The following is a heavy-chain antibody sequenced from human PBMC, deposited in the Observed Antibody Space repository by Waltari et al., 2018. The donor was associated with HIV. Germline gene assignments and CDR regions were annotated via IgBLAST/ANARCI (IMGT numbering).Heavy chain of an antibody. Sequence: QVQLVESGGGVVRPGGSLRLSCSASGFMFSGYAFPFVRQAPGKGLEWVAATSFDGTNNYYAHSVKGRFTISRDNIKNILHLQMNSLEIEDMAVYYCAKDRSGSLHYFYYYGMDVWGKGTTVAVSS. J-gene: IGHJ6*04. CDR3: AKDRSGSLHYFYYYGMDV. CDR1: GFMFSGYA. V-gene: IGHV3-30-3*02. D-gene: IGHD3-3*01. CDR2: TSFDGTNN.